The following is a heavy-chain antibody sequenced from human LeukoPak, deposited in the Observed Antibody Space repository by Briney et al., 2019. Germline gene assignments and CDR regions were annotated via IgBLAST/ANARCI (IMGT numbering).Heavy chain of an antibody. V-gene: IGHV1-24*01. J-gene: IGHJ5*02. CDR3: AAVSGHYTLLDA. CDR1: GYTLNDIS. Sequence: ASVKVSCKISGYTLNDISVYWVRQPPGKGLEWMGGVDPDDGQRVYAQRFQGRVTMTEDTSANTAYMELSRLRSEDTAVYFCAAVSGHYTLLDAWGQGALVTVST. CDR2: VDPDDGQR. D-gene: IGHD4-11*01.